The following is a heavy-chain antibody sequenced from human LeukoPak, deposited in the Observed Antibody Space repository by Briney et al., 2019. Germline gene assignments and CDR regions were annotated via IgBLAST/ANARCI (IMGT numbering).Heavy chain of an antibody. CDR3: ARDHLLSSGWYQSDAFDI. D-gene: IGHD6-19*01. Sequence: SETLSLTCAVYGGSFSGYYWSWIRQPPGKGLEWIGEINHSGSTNYDPFLKSRVTISVDTSKNQFSLKLSSVTAEDTAVYYCARDHLLSSGWYQSDAFDIWGQGTMVTVSS. V-gene: IGHV4-34*01. J-gene: IGHJ3*02. CDR1: GGSFSGYY. CDR2: INHSGST.